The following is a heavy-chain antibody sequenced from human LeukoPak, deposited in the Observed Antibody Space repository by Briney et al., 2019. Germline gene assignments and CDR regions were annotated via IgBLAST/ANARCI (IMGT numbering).Heavy chain of an antibody. CDR2: IIPILGIA. D-gene: IGHD3-10*01. Sequence: GSSVKVSCKASGGTFSSYAISWVRQAPGQGLEWMGRIIPILGIANYAQKFQGRVTITADKSTSTAYMELRSLRSDDTAVYYCARGPTSTTMVRGGRPIDYWGQGTLVTVSS. CDR3: ARGPTSTTMVRGGRPIDY. V-gene: IGHV1-69*04. CDR1: GGTFSSYA. J-gene: IGHJ4*02.